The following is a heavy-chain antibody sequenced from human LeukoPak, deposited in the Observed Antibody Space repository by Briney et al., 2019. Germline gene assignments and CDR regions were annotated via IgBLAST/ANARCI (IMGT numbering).Heavy chain of an antibody. Sequence: SETLSLTCAVSSGSISSDYWGSGVRQPPGKGLAWIAEVSLGGGTTYNPSLKSRVIVSVDKSKNQFSLNLTSVTAAHTAIYYCARVFGESWYFYMDVWGKGTTVTVSS. CDR3: ARVFGESWYFYMDV. J-gene: IGHJ6*03. V-gene: IGHV4-4*02. D-gene: IGHD3-10*01. CDR1: SGSISSDYW. CDR2: VSLGGGT.